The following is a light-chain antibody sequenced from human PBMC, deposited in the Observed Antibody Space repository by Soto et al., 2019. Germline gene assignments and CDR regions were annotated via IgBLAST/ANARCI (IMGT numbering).Light chain of an antibody. CDR3: QHYNSWPLT. Sequence: DIVMTQSPATLSVSPGERASLSCRASQSISHDLAWYQQIPGRAPRLLIYRASARATGIPDRFSGSGSETEFTLTISSLQSEDFAVYYCQHYNSWPLTFGGGTKVEIK. V-gene: IGKV3-15*01. CDR2: RAS. CDR1: QSISHD. J-gene: IGKJ4*01.